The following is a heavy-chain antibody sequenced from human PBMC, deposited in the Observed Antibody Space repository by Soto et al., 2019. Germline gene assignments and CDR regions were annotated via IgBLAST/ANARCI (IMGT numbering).Heavy chain of an antibody. J-gene: IGHJ5*01. V-gene: IGHV4-4*02. D-gene: IGHD2-21*02. CDR3: AREIATAGGTNSFDA. CDR2: VYHTGDT. Sequence: PSETLSLTCGVSGGTVASSHWWSWVRQSPGRGLEWIGNVYHTGDTNFNPSLQSRVTFSVDKSNNQFSLRLTSVTAADTAVYFCAREIATAGGTNSFDAWGPGTLANVYS. CDR1: GGTVASSHW.